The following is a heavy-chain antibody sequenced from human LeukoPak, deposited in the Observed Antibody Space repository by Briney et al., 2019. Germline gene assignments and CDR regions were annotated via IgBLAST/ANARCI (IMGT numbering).Heavy chain of an antibody. CDR1: GGSISSYY. CDR2: IYYSGST. J-gene: IGHJ4*02. D-gene: IGHD6-19*01. CDR3: ASTSSGWYGTLDY. V-gene: IGHV4-59*01. Sequence: PSETLSLTCTVSGGSISSYYWSWIRQPPGKGLEWIGYIYYSGSTNYNPSLKSRVTISVDTSKNQFSLKLSSVTAADTAVYYRASTSSGWYGTLDYWGQGTLVTVSS.